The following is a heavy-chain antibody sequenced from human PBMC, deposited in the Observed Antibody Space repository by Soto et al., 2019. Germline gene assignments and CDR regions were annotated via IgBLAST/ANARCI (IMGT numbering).Heavy chain of an antibody. D-gene: IGHD6-19*01. J-gene: IGHJ6*02. Sequence: EVQLLESGGGWVQPGGSLRLSRVASGFTFSTYAMSWVRQAPGKGLEWVSAIGGSGSDTYYADSVKGRFTISRDNSKNTLYLQMHSLRAEDTAVFYCARPSKPASGWYGYYYYGMDVWGQGTTVTLSS. V-gene: IGHV3-23*01. CDR1: GFTFSTYA. CDR3: ARPSKPASGWYGYYYYGMDV. CDR2: IGGSGSDT.